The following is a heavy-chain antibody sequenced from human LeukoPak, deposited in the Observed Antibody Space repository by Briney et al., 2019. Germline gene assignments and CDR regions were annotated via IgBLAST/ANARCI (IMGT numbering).Heavy chain of an antibody. CDR1: GYTFTGYY. J-gene: IGHJ4*02. D-gene: IGHD6-6*01. V-gene: IGHV1-2*02. CDR2: INPNSGGT. CDR3: ARDYSSSFPWGY. Sequence: ASVKVSCKASGYTFTGYYMHWVQQAPGQGLEWMGWINPNSGGTNYAQKFQGRVTMTRDTSISTAYMELSRLRSDDTAVYYCARDYSSSFPWGYWGQGTLVTVSS.